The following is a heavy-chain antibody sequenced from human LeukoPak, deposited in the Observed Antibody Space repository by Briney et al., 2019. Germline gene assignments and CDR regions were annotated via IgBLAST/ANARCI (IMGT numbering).Heavy chain of an antibody. V-gene: IGHV3-30-3*01. CDR3: ARGDYNWNIHY. D-gene: IGHD1-20*01. CDR2: ISYDGSNK. Sequence: GGSLRLSCAASGFTFSSYAMHWVRQAPGKGLEWVAVISYDGSNKYYADSVKGRFTTSRDNSKNTLYLQMNSLRDEDTAVYYCARGDYNWNIHYWGQGTLVTVSS. J-gene: IGHJ4*02. CDR1: GFTFSSYA.